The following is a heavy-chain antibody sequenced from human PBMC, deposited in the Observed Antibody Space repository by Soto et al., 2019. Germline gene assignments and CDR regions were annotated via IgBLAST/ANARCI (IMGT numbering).Heavy chain of an antibody. CDR1: GGSFCGYY. CDR2: ITHSGRT. J-gene: IGHJ5*02. V-gene: IGHV4-34*01. Sequence: QVQLQQWGAGLLKPAATLSLTCAVSGGSFCGYYWSWLRQPPGKGLEWFGEITHSGRTNYNPSLKSRVTMAAGPSKSRCSLKLSSVTAGDPSGYYGARGPGARCDPWSDGTLVTVSS. CDR3: ARGPGARCDP.